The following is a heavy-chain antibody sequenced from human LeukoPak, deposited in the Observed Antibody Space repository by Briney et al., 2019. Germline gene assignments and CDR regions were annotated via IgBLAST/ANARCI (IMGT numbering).Heavy chain of an antibody. CDR2: IRYDGSNK. J-gene: IGHJ4*02. CDR3: ARGGYGYNFFDY. V-gene: IGHV3-30*02. D-gene: IGHD5-24*01. CDR1: GFTFTSYG. Sequence: GGSLRLSCAASGFTFTSYGVHWVRQAPGKGLEWVAFIRYDGSNKYYADSVKGRFTISRDNAKNSLYLQMNSLRAEDTAVYYCARGGYGYNFFDYWGQGTLVTVSS.